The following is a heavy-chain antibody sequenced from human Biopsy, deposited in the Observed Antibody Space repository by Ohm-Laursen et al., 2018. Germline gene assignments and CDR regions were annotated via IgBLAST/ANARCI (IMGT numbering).Heavy chain of an antibody. CDR2: RSYSGSTGYSGSA. D-gene: IGHD3-16*01. V-gene: IGHV4-61*01. CDR3: ASFVVRGGGVGA. Sequence: SETLSLTCRVSGDSVSSGSHHWSWIRQSPGNGLEWIGERSYSGSTGYSGSANDNPSLKSRITISADTSRNEFSLRLASVTAADTAVYYCASFVVRGGGVGAWGQGTLVTVSS. CDR1: GDSVSSGSHH. J-gene: IGHJ5*02.